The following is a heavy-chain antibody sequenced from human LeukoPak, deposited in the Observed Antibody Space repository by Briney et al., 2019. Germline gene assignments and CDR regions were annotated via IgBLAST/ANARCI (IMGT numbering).Heavy chain of an antibody. CDR3: ARGMGGYGGYDY. J-gene: IGHJ4*02. Sequence: GGSLRLSCAASGFTVSSNYMSWVRQAPGQGLEWVSVIYSGGSSYYADSVKGRFTISRDNSKNAVYLQMNSLRVEDTAVYYCARGMGGYGGYDYWGQGTLVTVSS. CDR1: GFTVSSNY. V-gene: IGHV3-66*01. D-gene: IGHD5-12*01. CDR2: IYSGGSS.